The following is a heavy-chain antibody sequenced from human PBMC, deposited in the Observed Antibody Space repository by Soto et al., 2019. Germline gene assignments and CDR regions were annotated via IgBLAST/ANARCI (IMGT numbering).Heavy chain of an antibody. V-gene: IGHV3-23*01. CDR3: AKRSPHTSGWYSQIFDY. J-gene: IGHJ4*02. D-gene: IGHD6-13*01. CDR2: ISESGGST. CDR1: GFSFSDYA. Sequence: PGGSLRLSCAASGFSFSDYAMSWVRQAPGKGLEWVSVISESGGSTHYADSVRGRFTVSRDNSKNSLSLRMNSLRDEDTAVYFCAKRSPHTSGWYSQIFDYWGQGDLVTVSS.